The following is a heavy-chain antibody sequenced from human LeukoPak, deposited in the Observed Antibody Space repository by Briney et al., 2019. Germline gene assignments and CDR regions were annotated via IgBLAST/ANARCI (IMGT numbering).Heavy chain of an antibody. CDR1: GYTFTSYY. J-gene: IGHJ4*02. CDR3: ARVAYDYVWGSHRSPFYYFDY. Sequence: GASVKVSCKASGYTFTSYYMHWVRQAPGQGLEWMGIINPSGGSTSYAQKFQGRVTMTRDTSTSTVYMELSSLRSEDTAVYYCARVAYDYVWGSHRSPFYYFDYWGQGTLVTVSS. CDR2: INPSGGST. D-gene: IGHD3-16*02. V-gene: IGHV1-46*01.